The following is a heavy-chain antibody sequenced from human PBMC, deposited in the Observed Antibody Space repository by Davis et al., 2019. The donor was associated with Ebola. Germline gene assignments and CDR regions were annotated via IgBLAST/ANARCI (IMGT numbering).Heavy chain of an antibody. CDR3: ARSITMVRGVSWFDP. J-gene: IGHJ5*02. CDR2: ISAYYGTT. Sequence: ASVKVSCKTSGYSFTSHHIHWVRQAPGQGLEWMGWISAYYGTTNYAQSLQGRVTMTRDTSTSTAHMELRGLRSDDTAVYYCARSITMVRGVSWFDPWGQGTLVTVSS. V-gene: IGHV1-18*01. D-gene: IGHD3-10*01. CDR1: GYSFTSHH.